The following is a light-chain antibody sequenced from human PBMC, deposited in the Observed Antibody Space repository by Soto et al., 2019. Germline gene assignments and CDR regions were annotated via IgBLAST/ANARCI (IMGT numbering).Light chain of an antibody. Sequence: SYELTQPPSVSVSPGQTARITCSGDALPKQYTYWYQQKPSQAPVLVIYKDSERPSGIPERFSGSSSGTTVTLTISGVQAEDEADYYCQSADSSGTVVFGGGTKVTVL. CDR3: QSADSSGTVV. V-gene: IGLV3-25*03. CDR2: KDS. J-gene: IGLJ2*01. CDR1: ALPKQY.